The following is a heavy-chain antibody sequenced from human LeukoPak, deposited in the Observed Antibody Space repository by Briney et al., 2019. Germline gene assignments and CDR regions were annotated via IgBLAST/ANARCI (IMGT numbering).Heavy chain of an antibody. Sequence: PGGSLRLSCAASGFTFSSYAMSWVRQAPGKGLEWVSAISGSGGSTYYADSVKGRFTISRDNSKNTLYLQMNSLRAEDTAVYYCAKDMTLGYCSSTSCSYAQIYYYYGMDVWGQGTTVTVSS. J-gene: IGHJ6*02. D-gene: IGHD2-2*01. CDR2: ISGSGGST. CDR1: GFTFSSYA. V-gene: IGHV3-23*01. CDR3: AKDMTLGYCSSTSCSYAQIYYYYGMDV.